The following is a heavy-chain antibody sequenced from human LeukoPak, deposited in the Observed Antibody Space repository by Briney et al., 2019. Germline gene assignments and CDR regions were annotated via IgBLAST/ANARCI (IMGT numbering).Heavy chain of an antibody. Sequence: ASVKVSCKASGYTFISYDIDWVRQATGQGLEWMGWINPNTSNTGYAQKFQGRVTITKNTSISTAYMELSSLRSEDTAVYYCTRGTRRASGFGSWFDPWSQGTLVTVSS. J-gene: IGHJ5*02. CDR2: INPNTSNT. D-gene: IGHD3-10*01. CDR1: GYTFISYD. V-gene: IGHV1-8*03. CDR3: TRGTRRASGFGSWFDP.